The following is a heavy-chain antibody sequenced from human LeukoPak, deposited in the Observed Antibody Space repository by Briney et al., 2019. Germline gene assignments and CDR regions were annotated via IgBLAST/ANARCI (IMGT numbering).Heavy chain of an antibody. Sequence: GGSLRLSCAASGFTFSSFYMTWVRQAPGKGLEWVANINQDGSEKYYVDSVKGRFTVSRDNAKNSLYLQMNSLRAEDTAVYYCVRTDSSGSRANWGQGTLVTVSS. CDR2: INQDGSEK. CDR3: VRTDSSGSRAN. J-gene: IGHJ4*02. V-gene: IGHV3-7*01. D-gene: IGHD3-22*01. CDR1: GFTFSSFY.